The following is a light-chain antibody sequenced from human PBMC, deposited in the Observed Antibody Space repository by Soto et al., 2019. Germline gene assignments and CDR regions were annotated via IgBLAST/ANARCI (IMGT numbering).Light chain of an antibody. V-gene: IGKV4-1*01. CDR2: WAS. CDR3: QQYYSTPWT. J-gene: IGKJ1*01. CDR1: QSVLYSSNNKNY. Sequence: DIVMTQSPDSLAVSLGERATINCKSSQSVLYSSNNKNYLAWYQQKPGQPPKLLIYWASTRESGVPDRFSGSGSGTDFTLTIRSLQAEVVAVYYGQQYYSTPWTFGQGTKVDIK.